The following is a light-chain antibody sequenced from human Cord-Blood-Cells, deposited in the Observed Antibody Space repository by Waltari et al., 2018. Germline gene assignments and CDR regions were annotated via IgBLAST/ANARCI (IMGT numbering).Light chain of an antibody. CDR1: QSISSY. J-gene: IGKJ3*01. Sequence: DLTMTQTPSSLSASVGDRVTITCRASQSISSYLNWYQQKPGKAPMLLIYSAASLQSGVPARFSGSGSGTYVTLTINSMQTEDFATYYCKQSYITLTFGPGTKVD. V-gene: IGKV1-39*01. CDR3: KQSYITLT. CDR2: SAA.